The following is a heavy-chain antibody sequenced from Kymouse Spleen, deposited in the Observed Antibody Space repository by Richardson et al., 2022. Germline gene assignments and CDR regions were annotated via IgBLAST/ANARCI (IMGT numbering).Heavy chain of an antibody. Sequence: QVQLQQWGAGLLKPSETLSLTCAVYGGSFSGYYWSWIRQPPGKGLEWIGEINHSGSTNYNPSLKSRVTISVDTSKNQFSLKLSSVTAADTAVYYCARTGTRPFDYWGQGTLVTVSS. V-gene: IGHV4-34*01. J-gene: IGHJ4*02. CDR2: INHSGST. D-gene: IGHD1-1*01,IGHD1-20*01,IGHD1-7*01. CDR1: GGSFSGYY. CDR3: ARTGTRPFDY.